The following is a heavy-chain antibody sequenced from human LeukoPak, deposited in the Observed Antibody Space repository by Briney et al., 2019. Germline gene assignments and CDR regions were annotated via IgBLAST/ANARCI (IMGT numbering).Heavy chain of an antibody. D-gene: IGHD7-27*01. Sequence: GGSLRLSCSASGFIFSSYAMHWVRQAPGKGLEYVSGISFNGGNTYFADSVKGRFTISRDNSKNTLYLQMNSLRAEDTAVYYCARDLNWGSEGMDVWGQGTTVTVSS. J-gene: IGHJ6*02. CDR1: GFIFSSYA. V-gene: IGHV3-64*04. CDR3: ARDLNWGSEGMDV. CDR2: ISFNGGNT.